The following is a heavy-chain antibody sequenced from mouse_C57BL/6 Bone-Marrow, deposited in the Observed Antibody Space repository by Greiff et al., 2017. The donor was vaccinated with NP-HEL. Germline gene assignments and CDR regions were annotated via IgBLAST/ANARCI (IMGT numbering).Heavy chain of an antibody. Sequence: EVQRVESEGGLVQPGSSMKLSCTASGFTFSDYYMAWVRQVPEKGLEWVANINYDGSSTYYLDSLKSRFIISRDNAKNILYLQMSSLKSEDTATYYCARAGDYDVDYYFDYWGQGTTLTVSS. CDR3: ARAGDYDVDYYFDY. J-gene: IGHJ2*01. CDR2: INYDGSST. CDR1: GFTFSDYY. V-gene: IGHV5-16*01. D-gene: IGHD2-4*01.